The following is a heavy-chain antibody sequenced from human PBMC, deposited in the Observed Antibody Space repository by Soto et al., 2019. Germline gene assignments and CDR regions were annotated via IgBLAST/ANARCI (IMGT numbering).Heavy chain of an antibody. CDR1: GYTFTSYD. D-gene: IGHD6-19*01. V-gene: IGHV1-8*01. CDR2: MNPNSGNT. J-gene: IGHJ6*02. CDR3: ARDRHIAVAGTYYYYGMDV. Sequence: ASVKVSCKASGYTFTSYDITWVRQATGQGLGWMGWMNPNSGNTGYAQKFQGRVTITADESTSTAYMELSSLRSEDTAVYYCARDRHIAVAGTYYYYGMDVWGQGTTVTVSS.